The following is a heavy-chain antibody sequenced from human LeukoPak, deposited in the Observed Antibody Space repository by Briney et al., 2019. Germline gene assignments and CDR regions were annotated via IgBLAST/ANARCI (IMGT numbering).Heavy chain of an antibody. Sequence: GGSLRLSCAASGFTFDDYAMHWVRQGPGKGLEWVSGISWNSGSIGYADSVKGRFTISRDNAKNSLYLQINSLRAEDIALYYCAKGMGYGYTTYYFDYWGQGTLVTVSS. J-gene: IGHJ4*02. D-gene: IGHD5-18*01. CDR1: GFTFDDYA. CDR3: AKGMGYGYTTYYFDY. V-gene: IGHV3-9*03. CDR2: ISWNSGSI.